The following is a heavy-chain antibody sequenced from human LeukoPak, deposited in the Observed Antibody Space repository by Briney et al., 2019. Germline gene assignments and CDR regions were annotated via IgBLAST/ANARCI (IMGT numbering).Heavy chain of an antibody. V-gene: IGHV3-21*01. J-gene: IGHJ6*03. CDR3: ARDPYSGNYGNYYYYYMDV. CDR2: ITSSGAYI. CDR1: GFTFNNYN. Sequence: PGGSLRLSCAASGFTFNNYNMNWVRQAPGKALEWVSSITSSGAYIFYADSVKGRFTISRDNAKDSLYLQMNSLGPEDTAVYYCARDPYSGNYGNYYYYYMDVWGKGTTVTISS. D-gene: IGHD1-26*01.